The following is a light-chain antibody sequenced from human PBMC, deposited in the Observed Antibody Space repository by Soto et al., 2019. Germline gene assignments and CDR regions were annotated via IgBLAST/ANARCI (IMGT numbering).Light chain of an antibody. V-gene: IGKV3-15*01. Sequence: EIVMTQSPATLSVSPGERATLSCRASQSVSSYLAWYQQKPGQAPRLLIYDASTRATAIPARFSGSGSGTEFTLTISSLQSEDFAVYYCQQYNNWPPKYTFGQRTKLEIK. CDR2: DAS. CDR1: QSVSSY. CDR3: QQYNNWPPKYT. J-gene: IGKJ2*01.